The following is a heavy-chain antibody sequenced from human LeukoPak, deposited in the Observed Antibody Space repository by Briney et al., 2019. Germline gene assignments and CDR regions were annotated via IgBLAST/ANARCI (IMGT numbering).Heavy chain of an antibody. D-gene: IGHD6-13*01. J-gene: IGHJ4*02. Sequence: PGGSLRLSCTASGFTFSSYRMNWVRQAPGKGLEWVSYISGSGVTIYYADSVKGRFTISRDNAKNSLYLQMNSLRAEDTAVYYCARDNFRAAGTGYFDYWGQGIPVTVSS. V-gene: IGHV3-48*04. CDR2: ISGSGVTI. CDR1: GFTFSSYR. CDR3: ARDNFRAAGTGYFDY.